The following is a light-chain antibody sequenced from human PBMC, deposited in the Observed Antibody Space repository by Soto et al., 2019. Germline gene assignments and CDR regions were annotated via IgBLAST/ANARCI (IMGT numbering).Light chain of an antibody. CDR2: SNN. J-gene: IGLJ2*01. CDR3: AAWDDSLNGVV. CDR1: SSNIGSKT. Sequence: QSVLTQPPSASGTPGQRGTISRSGSSSNIGSKTVNWYQQLPGTAPKLLIYSNNQRPSGVPDRFSGSKSGTSASLAISGLQSEDEADYYCAAWDDSLNGVVFGGGTKLTVL. V-gene: IGLV1-44*01.